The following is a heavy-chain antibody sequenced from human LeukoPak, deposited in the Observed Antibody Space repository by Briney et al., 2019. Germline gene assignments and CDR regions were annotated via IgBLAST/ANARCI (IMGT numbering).Heavy chain of an antibody. D-gene: IGHD3-22*01. V-gene: IGHV4-4*02. CDR2: IYHSGSA. Sequence: SETLSLTCTVSGGSISSSNWWSWVRQPPGKGLEWIGEIYHSGSANYNPSLKSRVTISVDKSKNQFSLRLSSVTAADTAVYYCASAGHDGIGYKVCWGQGTLVTVSS. J-gene: IGHJ4*02. CDR1: GGSISSSNW. CDR3: ASAGHDGIGYKVC.